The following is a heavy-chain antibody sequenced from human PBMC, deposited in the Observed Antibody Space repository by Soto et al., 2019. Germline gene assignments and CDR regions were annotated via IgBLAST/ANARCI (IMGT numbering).Heavy chain of an antibody. J-gene: IGHJ4*02. CDR1: GFTFSSYW. D-gene: IGHD3-9*01. CDR2: IKQDGSEK. V-gene: IGHV3-7*03. Sequence: LRLSCAASGFTFSSYWMSWVRQAPGKGLEWVANIKQDGSEKYYVDSVKGRFTISRDNAKNSLYLQMNSLRAEDTAVYYCARDLQYYDILTGYFDYWGQGTLVTVSS. CDR3: ARDLQYYDILTGYFDY.